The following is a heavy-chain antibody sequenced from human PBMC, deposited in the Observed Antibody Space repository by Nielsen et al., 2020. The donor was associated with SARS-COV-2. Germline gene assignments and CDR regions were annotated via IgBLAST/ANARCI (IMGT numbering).Heavy chain of an antibody. J-gene: IGHJ4*02. D-gene: IGHD3-16*01. V-gene: IGHV3-48*01. Sequence: GGSLRLSCTASGFALSAYGMDWVRQVPGRGLEWLAHIRMSDGATQYADSVKGRFTISRDNSKNTLFLHMSRLRADDTALYYCAKAGGKNAGGIIDYWGPGTLVTVSS. CDR1: GFALSAYG. CDR3: AKAGGKNAGGIIDY. CDR2: IRMSDGAT.